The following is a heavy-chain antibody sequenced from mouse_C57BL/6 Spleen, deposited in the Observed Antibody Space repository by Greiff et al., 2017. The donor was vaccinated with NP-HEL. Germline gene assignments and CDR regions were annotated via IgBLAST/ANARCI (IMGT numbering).Heavy chain of an antibody. V-gene: IGHV1-26*01. CDR1: GYTFTDYY. Sequence: EVQLQQSGPELVKPGASVKISCKASGYTFTDYYMNWVKQSHGKSLEWIGDINPNNGGTSYNQKFKGKATLTVDKSSSTASMELRSLTSEDSAVYYCARRWYLLGAYWGQGTLVTVSA. CDR3: ARRWYLLGAY. CDR2: INPNNGGT. J-gene: IGHJ3*01. D-gene: IGHD2-1*01.